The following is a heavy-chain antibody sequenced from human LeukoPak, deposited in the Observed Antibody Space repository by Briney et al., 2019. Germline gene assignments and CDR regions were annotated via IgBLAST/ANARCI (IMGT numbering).Heavy chain of an antibody. CDR2: INHSGGT. CDR3: VRDSRYGSGWFEDGLDF. J-gene: IGHJ6*02. D-gene: IGHD6-13*01. V-gene: IGHV4-34*01. Sequence: SETLSLTCAVSGGSFTGYYWSLIRQPPGKGLEWIGEINHSGGTNYNPSLKSRVTISVDTSKNQFSLKVNSVTAADTAVYYCVRDSRYGSGWFEDGLDFWGQGTTVTVSS. CDR1: GGSFTGYY.